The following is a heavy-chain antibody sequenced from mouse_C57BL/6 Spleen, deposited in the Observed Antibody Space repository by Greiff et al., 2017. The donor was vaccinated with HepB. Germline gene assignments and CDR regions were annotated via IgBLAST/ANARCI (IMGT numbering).Heavy chain of an antibody. Sequence: QVQLQQPGAELVKPGASVKLSCKASGYTFTSYWMHWVKQRPGQGLEWIGMIHPNSGSTNYNEKFKSKATLTVDKSSSTAYMQLSSLTSEDSSVYDCARGRDDYGGFAYWGQGTLVTVSA. CDR1: GYTFTSYW. V-gene: IGHV1-64*01. D-gene: IGHD2-4*01. J-gene: IGHJ3*01. CDR3: ARGRDDYGGFAY. CDR2: IHPNSGST.